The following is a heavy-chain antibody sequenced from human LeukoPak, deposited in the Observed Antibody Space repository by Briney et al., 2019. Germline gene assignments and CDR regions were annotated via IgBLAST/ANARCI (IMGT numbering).Heavy chain of an antibody. CDR3: ARDFYGSASSKPYYYYYGMDV. D-gene: IGHD3-10*01. J-gene: IGHJ6*02. CDR2: ISAYNGNT. V-gene: IGHV1-18*03. Sequence: ASVKVSCKASGYTFTSYGISWVRQAPGQGLEWMGWISAYNGNTNYAQKLQGRVTMTTDTSTSTAYMELRSLRSDDMAVYYCARDFYGSASSKPYYYYYGMDVWGQGTTVTVSS. CDR1: GYTFTSYG.